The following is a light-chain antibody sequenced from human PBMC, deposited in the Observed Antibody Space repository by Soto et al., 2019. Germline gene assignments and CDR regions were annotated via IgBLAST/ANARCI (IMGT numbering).Light chain of an antibody. CDR3: QQYNAWPTWR. CDR1: QSISSTY. CDR2: GAS. J-gene: IGKJ1*01. V-gene: IGKV3-20*01. Sequence: PSTLSFSPGERATLSCRAIQSISSTYLACYQQNPGQSPRLLIYGASSRATGIPDRFSGSVSETEFTLTISSLHAEDSAVYFCQQYNAWPTWRSGQGTKADI.